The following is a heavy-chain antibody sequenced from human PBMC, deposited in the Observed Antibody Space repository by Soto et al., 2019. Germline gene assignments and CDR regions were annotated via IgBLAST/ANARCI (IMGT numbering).Heavy chain of an antibody. CDR1: GFTSSNYF. Sequence: QVQLVESWGGVVQPGRSLRLSRAASGFTSSNYFMHWVRQAPGKGQEWVAAISYDGSHTHYVESVRGRFTISRDNSRNTLFLQRNSLSGEDTAVYYCARGDPYYAMDVWGQGTTVTVSS. V-gene: IGHV3-30*04. CDR2: ISYDGSHT. D-gene: IGHD3-16*01. J-gene: IGHJ6*02. CDR3: ARGDPYYAMDV.